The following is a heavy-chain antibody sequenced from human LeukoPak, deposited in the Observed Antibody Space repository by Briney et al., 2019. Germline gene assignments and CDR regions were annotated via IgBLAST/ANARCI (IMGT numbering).Heavy chain of an antibody. J-gene: IGHJ5*02. D-gene: IGHD2-15*01. V-gene: IGHV1-69*13. CDR2: IIPIFGTA. CDR1: GGTFSSYA. Sequence: ASVKVSCKASGGTFSSYAISWVRQAPGQGLEWMGGIIPIFGTANYAQKFQGRVTITADESTSTAYMELSSLRSEDTAVYYCARGEEDIDVWFDPWGQGTLVTVSS. CDR3: ARGEEDIDVWFDP.